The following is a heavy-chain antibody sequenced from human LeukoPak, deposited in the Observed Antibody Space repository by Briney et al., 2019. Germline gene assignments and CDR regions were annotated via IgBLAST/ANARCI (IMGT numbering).Heavy chain of an antibody. J-gene: IGHJ4*02. Sequence: GASVKVSCKASGYTSTSYDINWVRQATGQGLEWMGWMNPNSGNTGYAQKFQGRVTMTRNTSISTAYMELSSLRSEDTAVYYCARVPRRGYSYGYGLRYWGQGTLVTVSS. V-gene: IGHV1-8*01. CDR2: MNPNSGNT. CDR1: GYTSTSYD. D-gene: IGHD5-18*01. CDR3: ARVPRRGYSYGYGLRY.